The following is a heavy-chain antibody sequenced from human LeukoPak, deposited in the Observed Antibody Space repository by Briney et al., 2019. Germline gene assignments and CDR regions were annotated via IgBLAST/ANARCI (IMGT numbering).Heavy chain of an antibody. J-gene: IGHJ4*02. D-gene: IGHD6-6*01. CDR3: ARVAAHARGYFDY. CDR1: GFTFSDYY. Sequence: GGSLRLSCAASGFTFSDYYMSWIRQAPGKGLEWVSYISSSGSTIYCADSVKGRFTISRDNAKNSLYLQMNSLRAEDTAVYYCARVAAHARGYFDYWGQGTLVTVSS. V-gene: IGHV3-11*04. CDR2: ISSSGSTI.